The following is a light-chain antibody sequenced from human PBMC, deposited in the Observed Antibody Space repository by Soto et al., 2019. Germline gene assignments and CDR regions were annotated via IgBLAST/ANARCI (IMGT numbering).Light chain of an antibody. Sequence: DLQLTQSPSFLSASVGDRVTITCRASQGIISYLAWYQQKPGKAPKLLIYAASTLQSGVPSRFSGIGSGTEFTLTISSLQPEDFATYYCQQLNSYPRTFGQGTKLEIK. CDR1: QGIISY. CDR2: AAS. J-gene: IGKJ2*01. CDR3: QQLNSYPRT. V-gene: IGKV1-9*01.